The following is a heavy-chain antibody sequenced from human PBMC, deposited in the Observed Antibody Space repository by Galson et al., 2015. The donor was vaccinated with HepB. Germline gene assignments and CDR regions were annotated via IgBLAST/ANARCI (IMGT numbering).Heavy chain of an antibody. D-gene: IGHD3-3*01. CDR3: AKDTLAREWLLDRDWFDP. V-gene: IGHV3-23*01. CDR2: ISGSGGST. Sequence: SLRLSCAASGFTFSSYAMSWVRQAPGKGLEWVSAISGSGGSTYYADSVKGRLTISRDNSKNTLYLQMNSLRAEDTAVYYCAKDTLAREWLLDRDWFDPWGQGTLVTVSS. J-gene: IGHJ5*02. CDR1: GFTFSSYA.